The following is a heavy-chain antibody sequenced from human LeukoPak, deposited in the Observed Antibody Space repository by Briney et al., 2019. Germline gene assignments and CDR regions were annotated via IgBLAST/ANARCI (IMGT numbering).Heavy chain of an antibody. CDR2: IYSGGST. CDR3: ASFSGYAFDY. V-gene: IGHV3-53*01. CDR1: GLTVSINY. Sequence: GGSLRLSCAASGLTVSINYMSWVRQAPGKGLEWVSVIYSGGSTYYADSVKGRFTISRDNSKNTLYLQMNSLRAEDTAVYYCASFSGYAFDYWGQGTLVTVSS. D-gene: IGHD5-12*01. J-gene: IGHJ4*02.